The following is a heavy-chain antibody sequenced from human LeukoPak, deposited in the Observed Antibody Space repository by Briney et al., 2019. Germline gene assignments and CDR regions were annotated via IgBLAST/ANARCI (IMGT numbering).Heavy chain of an antibody. CDR3: ARDNSVGETAWWFDP. CDR2: INPSGSSA. J-gene: IGHJ5*02. Sequence: ASVKASCKASGYTFTSYYMHWVRQAPGQGLEWMGIINPSGSSAAYAQKFQGRLTMTRDMFTSTDYMELTSLTSDDTAVYYCARDNSVGETAWWFDPWGQGTLVTVSS. V-gene: IGHV1-46*01. CDR1: GYTFTSYY. D-gene: IGHD1-26*01.